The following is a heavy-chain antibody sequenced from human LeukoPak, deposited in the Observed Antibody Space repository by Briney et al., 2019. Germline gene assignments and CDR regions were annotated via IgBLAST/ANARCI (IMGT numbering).Heavy chain of an antibody. CDR3: ARGIAAAGLLYYYYMDV. J-gene: IGHJ6*03. V-gene: IGHV1-18*01. Sequence: ASVKVSCKASGYTFTNYDINWVRQATGQGLEWMGWISAYNGNTNYAQKLQGRVTMTTDTSTSTAYMELRSLRSDDTAVYYCARGIAAAGLLYYYYMDVWGKGTTVTVSS. CDR2: ISAYNGNT. D-gene: IGHD6-13*01. CDR1: GYTFTNYD.